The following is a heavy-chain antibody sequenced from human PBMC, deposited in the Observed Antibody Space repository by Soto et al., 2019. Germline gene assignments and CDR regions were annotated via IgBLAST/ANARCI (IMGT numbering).Heavy chain of an antibody. CDR2: IWYDGSNE. J-gene: IGHJ6*02. CDR3: ARDDIPGIAVSTYGMDV. D-gene: IGHD6-19*01. V-gene: IGHV3-33*01. CDR1: GFIFSNFG. Sequence: QVQLVESGGGVVQPGRSLRLSCAASGFIFSNFGMHWVRQAPGKGLEWVAVIWYDGSNEYYADSVKGRFTISKDNSKSTLYLQMNSLGAEDTAVYYCARDDIPGIAVSTYGMDVWGQGTTVTVSS.